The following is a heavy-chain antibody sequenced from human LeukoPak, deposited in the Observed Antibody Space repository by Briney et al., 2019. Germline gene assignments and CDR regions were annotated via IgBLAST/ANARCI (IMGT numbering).Heavy chain of an antibody. CDR3: AKAGPHDYGYNWFDP. Sequence: PGGSLRLSCAASGFTFSSYAMSWVRQAPGKGLEWVSVISGSASSTYYADSVKGRFTISRDNSKNTLYLQMNSLRAEDTAVYYCAKAGPHDYGYNWFDPWGQGTLVTVSS. V-gene: IGHV3-23*01. J-gene: IGHJ5*02. D-gene: IGHD4-17*01. CDR2: ISGSASST. CDR1: GFTFSSYA.